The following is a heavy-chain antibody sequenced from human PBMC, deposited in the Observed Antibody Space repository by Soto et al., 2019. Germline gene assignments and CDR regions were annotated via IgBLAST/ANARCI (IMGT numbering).Heavy chain of an antibody. D-gene: IGHD5-18*01. V-gene: IGHV4-31*03. CDR2: IYYSGIS. CDR3: ARNGYTYGMDV. Sequence: LSLTFTVSGGSTSSGGFYWSWIRQHPGKGLEWIGYIYYSGISYYNPSLKSRVSISLDTSRNQFSMTLNSVTAADTAVYYCARNGYTYGMDVWGQGATVTVSS. J-gene: IGHJ6*02. CDR1: GGSTSSGGFY.